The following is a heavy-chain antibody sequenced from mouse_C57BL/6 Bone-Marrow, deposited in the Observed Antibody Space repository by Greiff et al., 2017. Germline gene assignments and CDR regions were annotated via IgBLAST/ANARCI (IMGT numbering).Heavy chain of an antibody. Sequence: QVQLQQPGAELVKPGASVKLSCKASGYTFTSYWMHWVKQRPGQGLEWIARIYPGSGNTYYNEKFKGKATLTAEKSSSTAYMQLSSLTSEDSAVYFCARGYYAMDYWGQGTSVTVSS. CDR1: GYTFTSYW. CDR2: IYPGSGNT. J-gene: IGHJ4*01. CDR3: ARGYYAMDY. V-gene: IGHV1-76*01.